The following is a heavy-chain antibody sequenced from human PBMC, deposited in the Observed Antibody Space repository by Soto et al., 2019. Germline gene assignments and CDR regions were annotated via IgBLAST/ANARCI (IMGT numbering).Heavy chain of an antibody. CDR2: FEPEDGEI. V-gene: IGHV1-24*01. Sequence: AAVTVSCQVDGSTLSEVSLHWVRQAPGRGLEWMGGFEPEDGEIVYAQIFEGRVTMTEDTSTDTSYMEVSSLRSEDTAVYYCATQALRSSHPGVGAAYFDRWGQGTLVTVSS. CDR3: ATQALRSSHPGVGAAYFDR. CDR1: GSTLSEVS. J-gene: IGHJ4*02. D-gene: IGHD3-3*01.